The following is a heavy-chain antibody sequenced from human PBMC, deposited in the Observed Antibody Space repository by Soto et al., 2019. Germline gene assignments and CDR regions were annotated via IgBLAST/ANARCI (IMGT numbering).Heavy chain of an antibody. D-gene: IGHD6-19*01. Sequence: QVQLQESGPGLVKPSETLSLTCTVSGGSISSYYWSWIRQPAGKGLEWIGRIYTSGSTNYNPSLKRRVPMSVDTSKHQFSVKQSSVTAADPSVYYCASHLFDSSGLHHWGQGTLLTVCS. CDR3: ASHLFDSSGLHH. V-gene: IGHV4-4*07. CDR2: IYTSGST. J-gene: IGHJ1*01. CDR1: GGSISSYY.